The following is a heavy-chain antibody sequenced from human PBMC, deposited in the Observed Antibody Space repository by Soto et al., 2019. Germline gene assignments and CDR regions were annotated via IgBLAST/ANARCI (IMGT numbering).Heavy chain of an antibody. V-gene: IGHV3-23*01. D-gene: IGHD3-22*01. CDR3: AKIGRKYYDSSGYDNWFDP. Sequence: GGSLRLSCAASGFTFSSYAMSWVRQAPGQGLEWVSAISGSGGSTYYADSVKGRFTISRDNSKNTLYLQMNSLRAEDTAVYYCAKIGRKYYDSSGYDNWFDPWGQGTLVTVSS. CDR2: ISGSGGST. CDR1: GFTFSSYA. J-gene: IGHJ5*02.